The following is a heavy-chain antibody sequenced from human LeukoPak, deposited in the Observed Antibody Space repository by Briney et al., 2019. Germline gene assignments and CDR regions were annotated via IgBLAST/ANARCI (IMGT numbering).Heavy chain of an antibody. D-gene: IGHD7-27*01. CDR1: GYTFTGYF. CDR2: INSKTGGT. V-gene: IGHV1-2*02. CDR3: ARDPTGDMPAFDL. Sequence: VVSVKVSCKASGYTFTGYFIHWLRQAPGQGLEWLGWINSKTGGTNFAQKFAARVFLTRDTSISTAYLDLRRLTSDDTAVYYCARDPTGDMPAFDLWGQGTMLTVSS. J-gene: IGHJ3*01.